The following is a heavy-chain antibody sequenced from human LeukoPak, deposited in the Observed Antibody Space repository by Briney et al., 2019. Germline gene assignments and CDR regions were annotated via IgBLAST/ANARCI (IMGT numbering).Heavy chain of an antibody. CDR1: GYTFTSYG. J-gene: IGHJ4*02. V-gene: IGHV1-18*01. CDR3: ARGSGSAISVLLMYFDY. Sequence: GASVKVSCKASGYTFTSYGISWVRQAPGQGLEWMGWISAYNGNTNYAQKLQGRVTMTTDTSTSTAYMELRSLRSDDTAVYYCARGSGSAISVLLMYFDYWGQGTLVTVSS. CDR2: ISAYNGNT. D-gene: IGHD3-10*01.